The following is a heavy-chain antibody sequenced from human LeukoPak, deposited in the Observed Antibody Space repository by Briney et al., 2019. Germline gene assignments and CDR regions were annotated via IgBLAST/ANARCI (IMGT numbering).Heavy chain of an antibody. CDR2: ISGGGDNT. J-gene: IGHJ4*02. D-gene: IGHD3-22*01. Sequence: PGASLRLSCVASGFTFSSYAMTWVRQAPAKGLNWVSAISGGGDNTHYADSVKGRFTISRDNSKNTLYLQMNSLRAEDTAVYYCAKVRGYYYDSSDDYWGQGTLVAVSS. CDR3: AKVRGYYYDSSDDY. CDR1: GFTFSSYA. V-gene: IGHV3-23*01.